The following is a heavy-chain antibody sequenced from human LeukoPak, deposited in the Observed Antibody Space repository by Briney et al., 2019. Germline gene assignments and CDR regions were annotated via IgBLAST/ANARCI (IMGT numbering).Heavy chain of an antibody. CDR2: IIPILGIA. Sequence: GSSVKVSCKASGGTFSRNAISWVRQAPGQGLEWMGRIIPILGIANYAQKFQGRVTITADKSTSTAYMELSSLRSEDTAVYYCARGAFRGGSLYKANWFDPWGQGTLVTVSS. V-gene: IGHV1-69*04. D-gene: IGHD2-15*01. CDR1: GGTFSRNA. J-gene: IGHJ5*02. CDR3: ARGAFRGGSLYKANWFDP.